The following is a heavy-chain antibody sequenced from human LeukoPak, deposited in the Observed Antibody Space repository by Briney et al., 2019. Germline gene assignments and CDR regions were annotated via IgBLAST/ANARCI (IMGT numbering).Heavy chain of an antibody. J-gene: IGHJ4*02. CDR1: GSTFSSYA. CDR2: ISGSGGST. V-gene: IGHV3-23*01. D-gene: IGHD3-22*01. Sequence: PGGSLRLSCAASGSTFSSYAMSWVRQAPGKGLEWVSAISGSGGSTYYADSVKGRFTISRDNSKNTLYLQMNSLRAEDTAVYYCAKGITMIVVVITHWGQGTLVTVSS. CDR3: AKGITMIVVVITH.